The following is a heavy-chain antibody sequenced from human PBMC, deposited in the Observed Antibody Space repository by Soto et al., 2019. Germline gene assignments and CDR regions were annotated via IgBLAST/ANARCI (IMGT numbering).Heavy chain of an antibody. D-gene: IGHD1-7*01. Sequence: ASVKVSCKVSGYTLTELSMHWVRQAPGKGLEWMGGFDPEDGETIYAQKFQGRVTMTEDTSTDTAYMELSSLRSEDTAVYYCATAGVTGTTQGYYYYYGMEAWGQGTTVTVSS. CDR1: GYTLTELS. J-gene: IGHJ6*01. CDR3: ATAGVTGTTQGYYYYYGMEA. CDR2: FDPEDGET. V-gene: IGHV1-24*01.